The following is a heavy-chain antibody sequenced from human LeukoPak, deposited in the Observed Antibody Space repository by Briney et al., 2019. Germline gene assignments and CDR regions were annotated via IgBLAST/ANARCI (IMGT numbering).Heavy chain of an antibody. D-gene: IGHD3-9*01. Sequence: GGSLRLSCAASGFSFSNAWMTWVRQAPGKGLEWVGRIKSKGDGGTTDYAAPVKVRFTISRDGSKNTLYLQMSSLKSEDTAVYYCVKYYDILTGYWTPWGQGTLVTVSS. V-gene: IGHV3-15*01. CDR2: IKSKGDGGTT. CDR3: VKYYDILTGYWTP. CDR1: GFSFSNAW. J-gene: IGHJ4*02.